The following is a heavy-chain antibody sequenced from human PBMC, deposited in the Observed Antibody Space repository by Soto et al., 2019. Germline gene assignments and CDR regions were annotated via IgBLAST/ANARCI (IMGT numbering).Heavy chain of an antibody. CDR3: ASGGSLAPEY. CDR2: IGSSGRTI. V-gene: IGHV3-11*01. J-gene: IGHJ4*02. Sequence: QVQLVESGGGLVKPGESLRLSCAASGFNFSDYYMTWIRQAPGQGLEWVSSIGSSGRTIYYADSVKGRFTISRDNAKKSVILQMSSLSVEDTAGYYCASGGSLAPEYWGQGTLVTVSS. CDR1: GFNFSDYY. D-gene: IGHD3-16*01.